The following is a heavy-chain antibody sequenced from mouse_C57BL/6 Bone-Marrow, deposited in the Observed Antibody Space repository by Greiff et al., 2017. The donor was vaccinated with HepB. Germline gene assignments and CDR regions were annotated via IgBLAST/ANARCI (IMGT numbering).Heavy chain of an antibody. V-gene: IGHV5-17*01. CDR2: ISSGSSTI. CDR1: GFTFSDYG. Sequence: EVKVVESGGGLVKPGGSLKLSCAASGFTFSDYGMPWVRQAPEKGLEWVAYISSGSSTIYYADTVKGRFTISRDNAKNTLFLQMTSLRSEDTAMYYCARAYYGYDEDYLDYWGQGTTLTVSS. CDR3: ARAYYGYDEDYLDY. J-gene: IGHJ2*01. D-gene: IGHD2-9*01.